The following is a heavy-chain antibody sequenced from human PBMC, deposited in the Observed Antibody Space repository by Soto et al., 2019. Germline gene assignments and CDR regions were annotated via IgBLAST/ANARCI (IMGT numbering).Heavy chain of an antibody. D-gene: IGHD2-21*01. CDR2: VYYSGST. V-gene: IGHV4-59*01. Sequence: SETLSLTCDVSGDSISTYYWSWIRQPLGKGLEWIGYVYYSGSTLYNPSLESRVTMSIDMSKKQVSLKLTSVIAADTAVYYCARTRMIESWIDYWGHGTLVTVSS. CDR1: GDSISTYY. CDR3: ARTRMIESWIDY. J-gene: IGHJ4*01.